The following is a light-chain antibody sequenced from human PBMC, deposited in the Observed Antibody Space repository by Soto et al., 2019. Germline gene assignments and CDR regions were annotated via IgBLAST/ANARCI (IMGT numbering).Light chain of an antibody. J-gene: IGKJ4*01. V-gene: IGKV3-15*01. CDR2: GAS. CDR3: QQSNNWPLT. Sequence: EIVMTQSPATLSVSPGERATLSCRASQSVSSNLARYQQKPGQAPRLLIYGASTRATGIPARFSGSGSGTEFTLTITSLQSEDFAVYYCQQSNNWPLTFGGGTKVEIK. CDR1: QSVSSN.